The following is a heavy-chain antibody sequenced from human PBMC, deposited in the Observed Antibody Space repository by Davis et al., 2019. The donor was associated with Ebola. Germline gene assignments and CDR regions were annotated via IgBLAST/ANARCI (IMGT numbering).Heavy chain of an antibody. CDR3: ARELPYSSGGHNLYGLDV. CDR2: IGRADGT. CDR1: GFTLSYYD. V-gene: IGHV3-13*01. Sequence: GESLKISCAASGFTLSYYDFHWVRQFPGEGLEWVSAIGRADGTYYARSVKGRFTISRDDAKNSLYLQMNGLRAGDTAVYYCARELPYSSGGHNLYGLDVWGKGTTVTVSS. D-gene: IGHD3-22*01. J-gene: IGHJ6*04.